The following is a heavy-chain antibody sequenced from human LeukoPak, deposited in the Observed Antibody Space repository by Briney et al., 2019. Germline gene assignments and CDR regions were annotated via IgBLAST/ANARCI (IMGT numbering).Heavy chain of an antibody. D-gene: IGHD6-19*01. CDR2: ISPYNGNT. Sequence: ASVKVSCKASGYTFTSYGISWVRQAPGQGLEWMGWISPYNGNTNYAQKLQGRVTMTTDTSTSTAYMELRSLRSDDTAVYYCAREVAVAGTHGWFDPWGQGTLVTVSS. V-gene: IGHV1-18*01. CDR3: AREVAVAGTHGWFDP. J-gene: IGHJ5*02. CDR1: GYTFTSYG.